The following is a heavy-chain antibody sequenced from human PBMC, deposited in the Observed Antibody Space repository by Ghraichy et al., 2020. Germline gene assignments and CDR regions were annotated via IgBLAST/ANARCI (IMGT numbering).Heavy chain of an antibody. CDR2: ISYDGSNK. CDR1: GFTFSSYG. CDR3: AKDRGPILTGNPGGN. V-gene: IGHV3-30*18. Sequence: GGSLRLSCAASGFTFSSYGMHWVRQAPGKGLEWVAVISYDGSNKYSADSVKGRFTISRDNSRNTLYLQMNSLRAEDTAVYYCAKDRGPILTGNPGGNWGQGTLVTVSS. J-gene: IGHJ4*02. D-gene: IGHD3-9*01.